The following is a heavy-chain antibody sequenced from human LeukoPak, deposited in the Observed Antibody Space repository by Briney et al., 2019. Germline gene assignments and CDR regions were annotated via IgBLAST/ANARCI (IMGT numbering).Heavy chain of an antibody. CDR1: GFTFINYA. V-gene: IGHV3-23*01. CDR2: FTAGGTTT. CDR3: CFGVTSSVFFDY. J-gene: IGHJ4*02. D-gene: IGHD3-3*01. Sequence: GGSLRLSCSASGFTFINYAITWVRQSPGKGQIWVSAFTAGGTTTYYADSVKGRFTTSRDTSTNTLYLHMNSLRAEDTAVYYCCFGVTSSVFFDYWGRGTLVTVSS.